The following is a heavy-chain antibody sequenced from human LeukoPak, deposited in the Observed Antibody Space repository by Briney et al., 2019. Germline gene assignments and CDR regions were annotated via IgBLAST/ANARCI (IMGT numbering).Heavy chain of an antibody. D-gene: IGHD3-3*01. J-gene: IGHJ4*02. CDR3: ARDQVYYDFWSAN. CDR1: GFTFGDYS. CDR2: IRSKAHGGTT. V-gene: IGHV3-49*04. Sequence: PGRSLRLSCTGSGFTFGDYSMNWVRQAPGKGLEWVAFIRSKAHGGTTEYAASVKGRFAFSRDDSRSVAYLQMNNLRTEDTAVYYCARDQVYYDFWSANWGQGTLVTVSS.